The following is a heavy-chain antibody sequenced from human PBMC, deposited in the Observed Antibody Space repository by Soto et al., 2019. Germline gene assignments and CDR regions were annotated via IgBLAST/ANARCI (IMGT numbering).Heavy chain of an antibody. CDR3: ARVGGWLRDCSSTSCYYKGFDP. CDR2: IYYSGST. CDR1: GGSISSGGYY. D-gene: IGHD2-2*01. Sequence: QVQLQESGPGLVKPSQTLSLTCTVSGGSISSGGYYWSWIRQHPGKGLEWIGYIYYSGSTYYNPSLRGRVTISVDTSKNQFSLKLSSVTAADTAVYYCARVGGWLRDCSSTSCYYKGFDPWGQGTLVTVSS. V-gene: IGHV4-31*03. J-gene: IGHJ5*02.